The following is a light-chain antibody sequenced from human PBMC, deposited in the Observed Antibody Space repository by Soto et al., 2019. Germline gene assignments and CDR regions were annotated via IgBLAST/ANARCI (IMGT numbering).Light chain of an antibody. CDR2: DVN. V-gene: IGLV2-18*02. CDR1: SSDVGNSNG. CDR3: SSYTSSSTYV. J-gene: IGLJ1*01. Sequence: QSALTQPPSVSGSPGQSVAISCTGTSSDVGNSNGVSWYHQPPGTAPKLMIYDVNNRPSGVPDRFAGSKSGNTASLTISGLQAEDEGDYHCSSYTSSSTYVFGTGTKVTVL.